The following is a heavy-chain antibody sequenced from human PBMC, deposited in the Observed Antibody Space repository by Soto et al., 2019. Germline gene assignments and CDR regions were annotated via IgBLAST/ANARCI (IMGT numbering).Heavy chain of an antibody. CDR2: IYYSGST. J-gene: IGHJ4*02. CDR3: ERVNGGRDTAMGNFDY. CDR1: GGSISSYD. Sequence: SETMRLTCTVSGGSISSYDWRWIRQPPGKGLEWIGYIYYSGSTNYNPSLKSRVTISVDTSKNQFSLKLSSVTAADTAVYYCERVNGGRDTAMGNFDYWGQGTLVTVSS. D-gene: IGHD5-18*01. V-gene: IGHV4-59*01.